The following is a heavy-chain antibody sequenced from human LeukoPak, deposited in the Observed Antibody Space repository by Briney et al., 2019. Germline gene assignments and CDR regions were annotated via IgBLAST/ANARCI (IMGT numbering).Heavy chain of an antibody. D-gene: IGHD2-2*01. CDR3: AKEGGYCSSTSCYFDY. CDR2: ISYDGSNK. CDR1: GFTFSSYA. V-gene: IGHV3-30*04. J-gene: IGHJ4*02. Sequence: GGSLRLSCAASGFTFSSYAMHWVRQAPGKGLEWVAVISYDGSNKYYADSVKGRFTISRDNSKNSLYLQMNSLRAEDTALYYCAKEGGYCSSTSCYFDYWGQGTLVTVSS.